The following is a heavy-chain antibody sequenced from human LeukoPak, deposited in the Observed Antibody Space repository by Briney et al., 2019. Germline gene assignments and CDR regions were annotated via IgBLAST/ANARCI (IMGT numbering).Heavy chain of an antibody. CDR3: ARGLEDAEYVDV. V-gene: IGHV3-21*01. CDR1: GFTFSSYS. J-gene: IGHJ6*03. CDR2: ISSSSSYI. D-gene: IGHD3-3*01. Sequence: GGSLRLSCAASGFTFSSYSMNWVRQAPGKGLEWVSSISSSSSYIYYADSVKGRFTISRDNAKNSLYLQMNSLRAEDTAVYYCARGLEDAEYVDVWGKGTTVTVSS.